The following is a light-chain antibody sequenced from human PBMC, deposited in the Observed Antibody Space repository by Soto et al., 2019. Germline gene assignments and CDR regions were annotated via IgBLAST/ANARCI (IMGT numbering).Light chain of an antibody. CDR2: EVS. V-gene: IGLV2-14*01. J-gene: IGLJ1*01. CDR3: SSDTSGSTRV. CDR1: SSDVGGYNY. Sequence: QSVLTQPASVSGSPGQSITISCTGTSSDVGGYNYVYWYQQHPGKAPKLMIYEVSNRPSGVSNRFSGSKCGNSASLTISGLQGEDVADYYCSSDTSGSTRVFGAGTKVTVL.